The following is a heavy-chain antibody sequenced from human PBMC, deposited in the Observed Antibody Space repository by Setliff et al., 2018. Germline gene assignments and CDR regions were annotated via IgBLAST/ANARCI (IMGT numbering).Heavy chain of an antibody. CDR1: GGTFTNYG. CDR3: AREGVDTRSSTDYRYYMDV. CDR2: TIPLFGTT. D-gene: IGHD5-18*01. Sequence: SVKVSCKASGGTFTNYGVSWVRQAPGQGLEWMGGTIPLFGTTDYAQKFHGRLTTITDKSTSTASMELTSLTSDDTAVYYCAREGVDTRSSTDYRYYMDVWGKGTTVTVSS. V-gene: IGHV1-69*05. J-gene: IGHJ6*03.